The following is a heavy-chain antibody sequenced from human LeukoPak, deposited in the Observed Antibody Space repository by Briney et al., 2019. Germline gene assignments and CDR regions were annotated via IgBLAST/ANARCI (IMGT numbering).Heavy chain of an antibody. CDR2: IYYSGST. V-gene: IGHV4-59*01. D-gene: IGHD5-18*01. CDR1: GGSISSYY. J-gene: IGHJ5*02. CDR3: ASSRGYSYGNWFDP. Sequence: SETLSLTCTVSGGSISSYYWSWIRQPPGKGLEWIGYIYYSGSTNYNPSLKSRVTISVDTSKNQFSLKLSSVTAADTAVYYCASSRGYSYGNWFDPWGQGTLDTVSS.